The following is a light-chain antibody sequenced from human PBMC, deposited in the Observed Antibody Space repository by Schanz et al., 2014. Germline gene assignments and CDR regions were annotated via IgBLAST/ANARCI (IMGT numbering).Light chain of an antibody. Sequence: TVLTQSPDTLSLSPGERATLSCRASQSVTSKYLSWYQQIPGQAPRLLIYGTSNRASGIPERFSGSGSGRDFTLTISSLEPEDFAVYYCQQRSNWSMYTFGQGTKLEIK. CDR1: QSVTSKY. J-gene: IGKJ2*01. CDR2: GTS. V-gene: IGKV3D-20*02. CDR3: QQRSNWSMYT.